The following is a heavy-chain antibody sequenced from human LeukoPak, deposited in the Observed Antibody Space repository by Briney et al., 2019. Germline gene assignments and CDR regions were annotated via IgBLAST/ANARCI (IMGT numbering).Heavy chain of an antibody. J-gene: IGHJ4*02. D-gene: IGHD3-16*01. CDR2: IYYSGST. V-gene: IGHV4-59*01. CDR3: VLGLDFYFDY. Sequence: SETLSLTCTVSGGSISSYYWSWIRQPPGKGLEWIGYIYYSGSTNYNPSLKSRVTTSVDTSKNQFSLKLSSVTAADTAVYYCVLGLDFYFDYWGQGTLVTVSS. CDR1: GGSISSYY.